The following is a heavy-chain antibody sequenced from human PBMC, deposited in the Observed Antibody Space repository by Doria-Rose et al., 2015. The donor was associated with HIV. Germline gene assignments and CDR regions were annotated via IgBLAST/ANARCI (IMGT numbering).Heavy chain of an antibody. V-gene: IGHV3-21*03. Sequence: VQLVQSGGGLVKPGGSLRLSCAASGFTFSRYSMNWVRQAPGKGLEWVSSISSSSEYISCVDSVQGRFTISRDNAKNSVYLQMNSLRTEDTAVYYCARDHYDSGGYYRDWGQGTLVTVSS. CDR1: GFTFSRYS. J-gene: IGHJ4*02. CDR3: ARDHYDSGGYYRD. CDR2: ISSSSEYI. D-gene: IGHD3-22*01.